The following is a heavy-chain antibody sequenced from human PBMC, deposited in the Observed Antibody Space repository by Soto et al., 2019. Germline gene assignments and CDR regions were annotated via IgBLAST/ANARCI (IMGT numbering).Heavy chain of an antibody. J-gene: IGHJ2*01. Sequence: SETLSLTCTVSVSGGSVSTGVHYWSWIQQPPGKGLEWIGYIYYSGSTNYNPSLKSRVTISVDTSKNQFSLKLTSVTAADTAVYYCARGYYTSWYWFDRWGRGTLVTLSS. CDR3: ARGYYTSWYWFDR. CDR1: GGSVSTGVHY. V-gene: IGHV4-61*08. D-gene: IGHD6-13*01. CDR2: IYYSGST.